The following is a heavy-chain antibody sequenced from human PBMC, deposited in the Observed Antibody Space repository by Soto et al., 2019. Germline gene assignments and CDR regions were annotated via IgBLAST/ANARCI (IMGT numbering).Heavy chain of an antibody. V-gene: IGHV3-9*01. J-gene: IGHJ4*02. CDR2: ISWNSGSI. Sequence: LRLSCAASGFTFGDYAMQWVRQAPGKGLEWVSAISWNSGSIDYADSVKGRFTISRDNAKNSLYLQMNSLRAEDTALYYCAKSHTTSGWYVTTDYWGQGTRVTVSS. CDR3: AKSHTTSGWYVTTDY. D-gene: IGHD6-19*01. CDR1: GFTFGDYA.